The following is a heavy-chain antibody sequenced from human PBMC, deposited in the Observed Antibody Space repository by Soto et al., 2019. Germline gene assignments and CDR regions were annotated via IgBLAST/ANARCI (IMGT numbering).Heavy chain of an antibody. CDR3: ARGHSGGTWGLDY. CDR2: IYYAGST. J-gene: IGHJ4*02. CDR1: GVSISGYY. V-gene: IGHV4-59*01. Sequence: PSETLSLTCTVSGVSISGYYWTWIRQPPGKGLEYIGYIYYAGSTNYNPSLKSRVTISLDMSKNQFSLELSSVTAADTAVYYCARGHSGGTWGLDYWGQGTLVTVSS. D-gene: IGHD6-19*01.